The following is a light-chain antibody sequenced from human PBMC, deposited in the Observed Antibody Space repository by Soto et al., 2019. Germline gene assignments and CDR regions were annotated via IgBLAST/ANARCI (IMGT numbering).Light chain of an antibody. CDR1: QSISSN. V-gene: IGKV3-15*01. CDR2: GAS. Sequence: EIVITQSPATLSVSPGERATLSCRASQSISSNLAWYQQKPGQAPRLLIYGASTRPTGIPARFSGSRSGTEFTLTNSALQSEDFAVYYGQHYNNWPRTFGQGTKVEIK. CDR3: QHYNNWPRT. J-gene: IGKJ1*01.